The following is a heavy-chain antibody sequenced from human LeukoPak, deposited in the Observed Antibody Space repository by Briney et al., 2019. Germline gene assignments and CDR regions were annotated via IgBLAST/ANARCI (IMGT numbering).Heavy chain of an antibody. D-gene: IGHD6-19*01. CDR2: ISNSGGSP. CDR1: GFSFSSYA. J-gene: IGHJ4*02. V-gene: IGHV3-23*01. CDR3: ASPIAVAGFDY. Sequence: SGGSLRLSCAASGFSFSSYAMSWVRQAPGKGLEWVSSISNSGGSPYYADSVSGRFTISRDDSKNTLYLHMNSLRAEDTAVYYCASPIAVAGFDYWGQGTLVTVSS.